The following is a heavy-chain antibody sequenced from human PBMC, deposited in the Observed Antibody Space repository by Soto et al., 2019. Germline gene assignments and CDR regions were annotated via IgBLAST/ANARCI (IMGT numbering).Heavy chain of an antibody. CDR2: ISGSGGST. Sequence: GSLRLSCAASGFTFSSYAMSWVRQAPGKGLEWVSAISGSGGSTYYADSVKGRFTISRDNSKNTLYLQMNSLRAKDTAVYYCAKGPYEYYYDSSGPHGYWGQGTLVTVSS. V-gene: IGHV3-23*01. CDR3: AKGPYEYYYDSSGPHGY. CDR1: GFTFSSYA. J-gene: IGHJ4*02. D-gene: IGHD3-22*01.